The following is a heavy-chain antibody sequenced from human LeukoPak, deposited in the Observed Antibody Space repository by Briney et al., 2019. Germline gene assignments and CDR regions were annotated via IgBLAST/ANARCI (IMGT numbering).Heavy chain of an antibody. J-gene: IGHJ4*02. CDR3: AKNSSGRGIFDY. V-gene: IGHV3-23*01. D-gene: IGHD6-19*01. CDR1: GFPFNNAW. Sequence: GGSLRLSCTASGFPFNNAWMSWVRQAPGKGLEWVSAISGSGGSTYYADSVKGRFTISRDNSKNTLYLQMNSLRAEDTAVYYCAKNSSGRGIFDYWGQGTLVTVSS. CDR2: ISGSGGST.